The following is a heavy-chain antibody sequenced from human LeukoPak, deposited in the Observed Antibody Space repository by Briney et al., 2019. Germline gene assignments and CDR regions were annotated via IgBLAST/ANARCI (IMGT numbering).Heavy chain of an antibody. D-gene: IGHD6-6*01. CDR1: GFTFSSYP. V-gene: IGHV3-23*01. CDR2: ISESGDVT. CDR3: ARDSSHYLGSSDY. J-gene: IGHJ4*02. Sequence: GGSLRVSCAVSGFTFSSYPMSWVRQAPGKGLEWVSVISESGDVTHYADSMKGRFTISRDNTKNTLNLQMNSLRPDDTAIYYCARDSSHYLGSSDYWGQGSLVTVSS.